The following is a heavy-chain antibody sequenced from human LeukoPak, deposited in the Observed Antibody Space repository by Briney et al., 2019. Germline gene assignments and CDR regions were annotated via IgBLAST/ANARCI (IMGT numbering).Heavy chain of an antibody. Sequence: GRSLRLSCAASGFTFSSYAMHWVRQAPGKGLEWVAVISYAGSNKYYADSVKGRFTISRDNSKNTLYLQMNSLRAEDTAVYYCAKDGDSSGYYDYWGQGTLVTVSS. CDR1: GFTFSSYA. J-gene: IGHJ4*02. CDR2: ISYAGSNK. V-gene: IGHV3-30-3*01. CDR3: AKDGDSSGYYDY. D-gene: IGHD3-22*01.